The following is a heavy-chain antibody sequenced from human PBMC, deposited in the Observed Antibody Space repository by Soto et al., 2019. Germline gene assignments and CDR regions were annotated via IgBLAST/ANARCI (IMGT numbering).Heavy chain of an antibody. Sequence: EVQLLESGGGLVQPGGSLRLSCAASGFTFSSYAMSWVRQARGKGLEWVSAISGTGGTTYYADSVKGRFTISRDNSRNTLHLQMNSLRAEDTAIYYCAKFFVETGGSSGWPWSFHFWGQGTLVTVSS. CDR2: ISGTGGTT. D-gene: IGHD6-25*01. J-gene: IGHJ4*02. CDR3: AKFFVETGGSSGWPWSFHF. CDR1: GFTFSSYA. V-gene: IGHV3-23*01.